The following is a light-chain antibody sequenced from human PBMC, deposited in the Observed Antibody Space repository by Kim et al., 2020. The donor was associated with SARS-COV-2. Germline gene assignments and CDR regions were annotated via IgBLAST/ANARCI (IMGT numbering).Light chain of an antibody. CDR1: RSNIGASYD. CDR3: QSYDSSLSAI. Sequence: QSGLTQPPSLSGAPGQTIVISCTGDRSNIGASYDVHWYQQFPGTAPKLLIFGNSNRPPGVPERFSGFKSVFSSSLTIAGLQAEDEADYYCQSYDSSLSAIFGGGTKVTVL. V-gene: IGLV1-40*01. CDR2: GNS. J-gene: IGLJ2*01.